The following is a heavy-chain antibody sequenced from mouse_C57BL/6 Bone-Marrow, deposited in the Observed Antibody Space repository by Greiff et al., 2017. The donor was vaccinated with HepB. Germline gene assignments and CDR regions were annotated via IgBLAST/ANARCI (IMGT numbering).Heavy chain of an antibody. CDR3: ARVYYDYDEAY. Sequence: VQLQQSGPELVKPGASVEISCKASGYAFSSSWMNWVKQRPGKGLEWIGRIYPGDGDTNYNGKFKGKATLTADKSSSTAYMQLSSLTSEDSAVYFCARVYYDYDEAYWGQGTLVTVSA. V-gene: IGHV1-82*01. CDR1: GYAFSSSW. D-gene: IGHD2-4*01. J-gene: IGHJ3*01. CDR2: IYPGDGDT.